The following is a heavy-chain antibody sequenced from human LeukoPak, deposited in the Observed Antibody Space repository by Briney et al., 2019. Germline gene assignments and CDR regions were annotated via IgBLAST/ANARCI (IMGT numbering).Heavy chain of an antibody. CDR3: ARGLHMVRGVMGWFDP. J-gene: IGHJ5*02. V-gene: IGHV4-34*01. CDR2: INHSGST. CDR1: GGSFSGYY. Sequence: SETLSLTCAVYGGSFSGYYWSWIRQPPGKGLEWIGEINHSGSTNYNPSPKSRVTISVDTSKNQFSLKLSSVTAADTAVYYCARGLHMVRGVMGWFDPWGQGTLVTVSS. D-gene: IGHD3-10*01.